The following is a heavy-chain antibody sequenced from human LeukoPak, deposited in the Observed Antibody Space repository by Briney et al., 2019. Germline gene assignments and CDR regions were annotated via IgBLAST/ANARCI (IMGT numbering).Heavy chain of an antibody. D-gene: IGHD3-16*01. Sequence: SETLSLTCTVSGDSSISGSYYWSWIRQPAGKGLEWIGYIYYSGSTNYNPSLKSRVTISVDTSKNQFSLKLSSVTAADTAVYYCASNPFRKMATGSYADYWGQGTLVTVSS. J-gene: IGHJ4*02. CDR1: GDSSISGSYY. CDR2: IYYSGST. V-gene: IGHV4-61*10. CDR3: ASNPFRKMATGSYADY.